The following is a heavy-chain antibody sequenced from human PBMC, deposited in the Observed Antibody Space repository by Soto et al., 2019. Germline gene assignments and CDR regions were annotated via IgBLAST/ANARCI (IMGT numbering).Heavy chain of an antibody. J-gene: IGHJ6*03. CDR2: ISGSGRTT. D-gene: IGHD3-16*01. CDR3: AKFRGPSYSYYYLDV. V-gene: IGHV3-23*01. Sequence: EVQLLESGGGLVQPGGSLRLSCATSGFTFSTYAMNWLRQAPGRGLECVSFISGSGRTTYYADSVKGRFTVSRDNSKNTLDLQMNSLKAEDTALYYCAKFRGPSYSYYYLDVWGNGATVTVSS. CDR1: GFTFSTYA.